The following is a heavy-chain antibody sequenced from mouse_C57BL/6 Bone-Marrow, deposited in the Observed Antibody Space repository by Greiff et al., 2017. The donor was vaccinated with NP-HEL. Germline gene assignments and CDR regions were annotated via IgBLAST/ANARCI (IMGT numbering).Heavy chain of an antibody. CDR3: ARRDYYYGSPYAMDY. CDR1: GYAFSSSW. Sequence: QVQLQQSGPELVKPGASVKISCKASGYAFSSSWMNWVKQRPGKGLEWIGRIYPGDGDTTYNGKFKGKATLTADKSSSTAYMQLSSLTSEDSAVYFCARRDYYYGSPYAMDYWGQGTSVTVSS. J-gene: IGHJ4*01. CDR2: IYPGDGDT. V-gene: IGHV1-82*01. D-gene: IGHD1-1*01.